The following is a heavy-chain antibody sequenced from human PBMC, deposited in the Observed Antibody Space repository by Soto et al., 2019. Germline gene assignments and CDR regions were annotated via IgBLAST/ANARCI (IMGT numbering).Heavy chain of an antibody. CDR2: VQQGGSER. CDR3: VRGDR. V-gene: IGHV3-7*01. CDR1: GFMFSNFW. J-gene: IGHJ4*02. Sequence: EVQLVEAGGGLVQPGESLRLSCAASGFMFSNFWMSWVRQGPAKGLERVASVQQGGSERYYVDSVKGRFTISRDNAKNSLYLQMNSLTAADTAVYYCVRGDRWGRGTLVTVSS.